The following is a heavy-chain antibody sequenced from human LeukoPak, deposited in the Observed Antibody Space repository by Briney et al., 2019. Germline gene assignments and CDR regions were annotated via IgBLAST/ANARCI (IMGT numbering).Heavy chain of an antibody. Sequence: ASVKVSCKASGGTFSSYAISWVRQAPGQGLEWMGGIIPIFGTANYAQKFQGRVTITADESTSTAYMELSSLRSEDTAVYYCARDTERPYCSSTSCYGAFDIWGQGTMATVSS. D-gene: IGHD2-2*01. CDR3: ARDTERPYCSSTSCYGAFDI. CDR1: GGTFSSYA. V-gene: IGHV1-69*13. J-gene: IGHJ3*02. CDR2: IIPIFGTA.